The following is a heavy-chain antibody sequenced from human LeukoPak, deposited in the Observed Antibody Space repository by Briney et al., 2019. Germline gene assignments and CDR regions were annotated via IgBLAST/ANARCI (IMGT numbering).Heavy chain of an antibody. CDR2: ISGSGGST. Sequence: GGSLRLSCAASGFTFSRYAMSWVRQAPGKGLEWVSTISGSGGSTYYADSVEGRFTISRDNSKNTLYLQMNSLRAEDTAVYYCAKDRYSYGYSYFDYWGQGTLVTVSS. V-gene: IGHV3-23*01. CDR3: AKDRYSYGYSYFDY. CDR1: GFTFSRYA. D-gene: IGHD5-18*01. J-gene: IGHJ4*02.